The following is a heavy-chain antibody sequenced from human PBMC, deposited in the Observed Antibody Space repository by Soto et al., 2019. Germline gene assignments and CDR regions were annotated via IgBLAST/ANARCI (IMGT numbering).Heavy chain of an antibody. J-gene: IGHJ4*02. D-gene: IGHD3-22*01. Sequence: GESLKISCKGSGYSFTSYWISWLRQMPGKGLEWMGRIDPSDSYTNYSPSFQGHVTTSADKSISTAYLQWSSLKASDTAMYYCARPSSDTFHYWGQGTVVTVSS. V-gene: IGHV5-10-1*01. CDR1: GYSFTSYW. CDR3: ARPSSDTFHY. CDR2: IDPSDSYT.